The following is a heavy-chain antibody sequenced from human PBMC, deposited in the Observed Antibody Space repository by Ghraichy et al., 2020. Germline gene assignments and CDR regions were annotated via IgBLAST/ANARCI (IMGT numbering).Heavy chain of an antibody. Sequence: ETLSLTCTVSGGSISSYYWSWIRQPPGKGLEWIGYIYYSGSTNYNPSLKSRVTISVDTSKNQFSLKLSSVTAADTAVYYCARPRWNYVESIGAFDIWGQGTMVTVSS. J-gene: IGHJ3*02. CDR3: ARPRWNYVESIGAFDI. CDR2: IYYSGST. D-gene: IGHD1-7*01. CDR1: GGSISSYY. V-gene: IGHV4-59*01.